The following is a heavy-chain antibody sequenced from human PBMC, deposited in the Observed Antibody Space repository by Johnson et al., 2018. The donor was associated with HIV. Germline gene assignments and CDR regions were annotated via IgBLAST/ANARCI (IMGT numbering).Heavy chain of an antibody. J-gene: IGHJ3*01. V-gene: IGHV3-30*04. CDR3: AKDGGKWSYSFDV. CDR2: ISFDGSNE. CDR1: GFIFNDFA. Sequence: QVQLVESWGGVVQPVRSLRLSCAASGFIFNDFAIHWVRQAPGKGLEWVALISFDGSNEYYADSVKGRITISRDNSKNTLYLQMNNLRTEDTGLYYCAKDGGKWSYSFDVWGQGTMVSVSS. D-gene: IGHD2-8*01.